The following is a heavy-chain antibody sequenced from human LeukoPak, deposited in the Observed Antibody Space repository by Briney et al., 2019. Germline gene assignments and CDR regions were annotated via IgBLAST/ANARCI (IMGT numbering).Heavy chain of an antibody. CDR2: IIPIFGTA. CDR1: GGTFSSYA. CDR3: ARDYGGVIIRYYYYMDV. V-gene: IGHV1-69*13. Sequence: RASVKVSCKASGGTFSSYAISWVRQAPGQGLEWMGGIIPIFGTANYAQKFQGRVTITADESTSTAYMELSSLRSEDTAVYYCARDYGGVIIRYYYYMDVWGKGTTVTVSS. D-gene: IGHD4-23*01. J-gene: IGHJ6*03.